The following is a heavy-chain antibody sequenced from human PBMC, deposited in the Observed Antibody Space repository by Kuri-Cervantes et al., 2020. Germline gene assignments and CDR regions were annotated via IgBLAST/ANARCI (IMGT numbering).Heavy chain of an antibody. Sequence: ASVKVSCKASGYAFTSYAMNWVRQAPGQGLEWMGWMNPNSGNTGYAQKFQGRVTMTRNTSISTAYMELSSLRSEDTAVYYCARRLVIAAAGTRFGYWGQGTLVTVSS. CDR2: MNPNSGNT. V-gene: IGHV1-8*02. CDR3: ARRLVIAAAGTRFGY. CDR1: GYAFTSYA. J-gene: IGHJ4*02. D-gene: IGHD6-13*01.